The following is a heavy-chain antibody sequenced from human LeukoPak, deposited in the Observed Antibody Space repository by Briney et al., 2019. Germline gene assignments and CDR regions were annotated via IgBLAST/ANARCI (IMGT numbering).Heavy chain of an antibody. J-gene: IGHJ4*02. CDR1: GASFNAND. D-gene: IGHD3-10*01. Sequence: PSETLSLTCAVYGASFNANDWIWIRQPPGKGLEWIGEINHSGAITYKPSLKSRLTISSDTSKNQFSLKLSSVTAADTAMYYCARYCGSENYCISYWGQGTLVTVSS. CDR2: INHSGAI. CDR3: ARYCGSENYCISY. V-gene: IGHV4-34*01.